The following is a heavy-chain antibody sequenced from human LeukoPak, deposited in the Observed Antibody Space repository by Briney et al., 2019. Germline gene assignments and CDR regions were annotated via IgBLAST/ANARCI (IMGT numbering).Heavy chain of an antibody. CDR2: INHSGST. J-gene: IGHJ4*02. CDR3: ARQRYYYDSSGYSDFDY. Sequence: PSETLSLTCTVSGGSISSYYWSWIRQPPGKGLEWIGEINHSGSTNYNPSLKSRVTISVDTSKNQFSLKLSSVTAADTAVYYCARQRYYYDSSGYSDFDYWGQGTLVAVSS. CDR1: GGSISSYY. D-gene: IGHD3-22*01. V-gene: IGHV4-34*01.